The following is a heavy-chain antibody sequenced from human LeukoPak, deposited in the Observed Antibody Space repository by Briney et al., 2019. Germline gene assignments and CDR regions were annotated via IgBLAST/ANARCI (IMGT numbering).Heavy chain of an antibody. J-gene: IGHJ3*02. Sequence: GGSLRLSCAASGFTFDDYAMHWVRQAPGKGLEWVSGISWNSGSIGYADSVKGRFTISRDNAKNSLYLQMNSLRAEDTALYYCAKDIEWSVGGAFDIWGQGTLVTVSS. CDR3: AKDIEWSVGGAFDI. CDR2: ISWNSGSI. CDR1: GFTFDDYA. V-gene: IGHV3-9*01. D-gene: IGHD3-3*01.